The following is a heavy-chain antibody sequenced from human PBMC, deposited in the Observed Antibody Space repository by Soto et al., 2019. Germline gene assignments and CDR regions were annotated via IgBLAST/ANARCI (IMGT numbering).Heavy chain of an antibody. CDR2: ISAYNGNT. CDR1: GYTFTSYG. CDR3: ATSRASIAVAGETEYYFDY. V-gene: IGHV1-18*04. J-gene: IGHJ4*02. Sequence: GASVKVSCKASGYTFTSYGISWVRQAPGQGLEWMGWISAYNGNTNYAQKLQGRVTMTTDTSTSTVYMELSRLRSDDTAVYYCATSRASIAVAGETEYYFDYWGQGTLVTVSS. D-gene: IGHD6-19*01.